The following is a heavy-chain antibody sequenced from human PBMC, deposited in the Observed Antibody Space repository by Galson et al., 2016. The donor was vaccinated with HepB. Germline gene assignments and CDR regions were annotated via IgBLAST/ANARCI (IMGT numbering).Heavy chain of an antibody. D-gene: IGHD1-7*01. Sequence: TLSLTCAVSGDSISSASYYWNWIRQRPGTGLEWLGFIYYGGNTYYTPPLEGRLTISEDTSNNRFSLNLSSVTAADTAVYYCARGSGITGTNFDYWGQGLLVTVSS. CDR3: ARGSGITGTNFDY. J-gene: IGHJ4*02. V-gene: IGHV4-31*11. CDR2: IYYGGNT. CDR1: GDSISSASYY.